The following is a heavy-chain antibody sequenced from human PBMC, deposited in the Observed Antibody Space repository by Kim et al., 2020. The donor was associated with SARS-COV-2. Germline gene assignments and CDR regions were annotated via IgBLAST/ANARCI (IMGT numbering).Heavy chain of an antibody. J-gene: IGHJ4*02. CDR3: AQVYEEGNY. V-gene: IGHV4-39*07. CDR2: ITHGVST. CDR1: GGSIISDTHY. Sequence: SESLTLTCTVSGGSIISDTHYWGWIRQPPGQGREWIVSITHGVSTYYDPSLKSLFTMSIDTTTNQFFLRLAPVAAAGTAVYFFAQVYEEGNYRGQGTLVT. D-gene: IGHD3-3*01.